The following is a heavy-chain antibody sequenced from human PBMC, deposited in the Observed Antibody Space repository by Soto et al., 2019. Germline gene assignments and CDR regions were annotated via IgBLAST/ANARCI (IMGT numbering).Heavy chain of an antibody. Sequence: SVKVSCKASGGTFSSYAISWVRQAPGQGLEWMGGIIPIFGTANYAQKFQGRATITADESTSTAYMELSSLRSEDTAVYYCARDHQSYYYGMDVWGQGTTVTVSS. J-gene: IGHJ6*02. V-gene: IGHV1-69*13. CDR3: ARDHQSYYYGMDV. CDR2: IIPIFGTA. CDR1: GGTFSSYA.